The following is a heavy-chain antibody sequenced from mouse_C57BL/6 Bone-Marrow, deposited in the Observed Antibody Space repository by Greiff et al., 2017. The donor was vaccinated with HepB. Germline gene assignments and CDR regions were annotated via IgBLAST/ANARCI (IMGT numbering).Heavy chain of an antibody. CDR3: ARQGRSSVYAMDY. J-gene: IGHJ4*01. Sequence: EVKVEESGGGLVQPGGSLKLSCAASGFTFSDYGMAWVRQAPRKGPEWVAFISNLAYSIYYADNVTGRSTFSRENAKNTLYLEMSSLRSEDSAMYDCARQGRSSVYAMDYWGQGTSVTVSS. V-gene: IGHV5-15*04. D-gene: IGHD1-1*01. CDR2: ISNLAYSI. CDR1: GFTFSDYG.